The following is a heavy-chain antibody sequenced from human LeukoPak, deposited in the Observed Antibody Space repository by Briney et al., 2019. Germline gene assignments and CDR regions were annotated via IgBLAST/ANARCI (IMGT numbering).Heavy chain of an antibody. J-gene: IGHJ1*01. V-gene: IGHV3-23*01. CDR2: ISGSGGST. D-gene: IGHD3-10*01. CDR3: ANTMVRGNPTGFQH. CDR1: GFTFSSYA. Sequence: GGSLRLSCSASGFTFSSYAMSWVRQAPGKGLEWVSAISGSGGSTYYADSVKGRFTISRDNSKNTLYLQMNSLRAEDTAVYYCANTMVRGNPTGFQHWGQGTLVTVSS.